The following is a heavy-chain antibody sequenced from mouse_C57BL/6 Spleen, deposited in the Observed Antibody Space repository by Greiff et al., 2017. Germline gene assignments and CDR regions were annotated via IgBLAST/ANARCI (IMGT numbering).Heavy chain of an antibody. J-gene: IGHJ4*01. CDR2: IGGDGST. CDR3: AKEEGITTVVPFYAMDY. V-gene: IGHV2-3*01. D-gene: IGHD1-1*01. Sequence: VQLQQSGPGLVAPSQSLSITCTVSGFSFTSYGVSWVRQPPGKGLEWLGVIGGDGSTNYHSALISRLSISKDNSKSQVILKLNSLQTDDTATYYGAKEEGITTVVPFYAMDYWGQGTSVTVSS. CDR1: GFSFTSYG.